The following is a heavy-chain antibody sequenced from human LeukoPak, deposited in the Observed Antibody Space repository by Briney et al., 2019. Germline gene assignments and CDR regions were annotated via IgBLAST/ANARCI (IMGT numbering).Heavy chain of an antibody. CDR3: ARVQFQWFDP. V-gene: IGHV3-48*03. Sequence: GGSLRLSCAASGFTFSSYEMNWVRQAPGKGLEWVSYISSSGSTIYYADSVKGRFTIARDNSKKTVSLQMNNLRVDDTAVYYCARVQFQWFDPWGPGTLVTVSS. CDR2: ISSSGSTI. J-gene: IGHJ5*02. CDR1: GFTFSSYE. D-gene: IGHD6-19*01.